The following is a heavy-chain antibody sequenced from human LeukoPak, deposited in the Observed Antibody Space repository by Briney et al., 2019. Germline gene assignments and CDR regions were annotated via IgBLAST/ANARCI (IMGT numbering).Heavy chain of an antibody. D-gene: IGHD3-22*01. CDR2: INPSGGST. Sequence: ASVKVSCKASGYTFTSYYMHWVRQAPGQGLEWMGIINPSGGSTSYAQKFRGRVTMTRDTSTSTVYMELSSLRSEDTAVYYCARRITMNRDAFDIWGQGTMVTVSS. J-gene: IGHJ3*02. CDR1: GYTFTSYY. V-gene: IGHV1-46*03. CDR3: ARRITMNRDAFDI.